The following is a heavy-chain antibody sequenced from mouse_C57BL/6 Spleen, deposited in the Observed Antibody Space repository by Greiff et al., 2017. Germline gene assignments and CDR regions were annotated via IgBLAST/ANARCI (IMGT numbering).Heavy chain of an antibody. V-gene: IGHV1-22*01. CDR1: GYTFTDYN. CDR3: ADYSNYYYAMDY. J-gene: IGHJ4*01. CDR2: INPNNGGT. D-gene: IGHD2-5*01. Sequence: VQLQQSGPELVKPGASVKMSCKASGYTFTDYNMHWVKQSHGKSLEWIGYINPNNGGTSYNQKFKGKATLTVNKSSSTAYMEIRSLTSEDAAVYYCADYSNYYYAMDYWGQGTSVTVSS.